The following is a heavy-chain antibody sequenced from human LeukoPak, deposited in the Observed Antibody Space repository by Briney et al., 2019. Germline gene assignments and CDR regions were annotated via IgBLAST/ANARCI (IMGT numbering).Heavy chain of an antibody. CDR3: ARERITMVRGVSHDAFDI. V-gene: IGHV4-59*01. D-gene: IGHD3-10*01. Sequence: SETLSLTCTVSGVSISSYYWSWIRQPPGKGLEWIGYIYYSGSTNYNPSLKSRVTISVDTSKNQFSLKLSSVTAADTAVYYCARERITMVRGVSHDAFDIWGQGTMVTVSS. J-gene: IGHJ3*02. CDR1: GVSISSYY. CDR2: IYYSGST.